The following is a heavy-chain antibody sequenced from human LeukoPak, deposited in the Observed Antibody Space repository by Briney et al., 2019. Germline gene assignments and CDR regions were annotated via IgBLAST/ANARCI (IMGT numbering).Heavy chain of an antibody. CDR1: GGSISSYY. V-gene: IGHV4-4*07. D-gene: IGHD3-3*01. CDR2: IYTSGST. CDR3: ARDGLRFSDYYYGMDV. J-gene: IGHJ6*02. Sequence: SETLSLTCTVSGGSISSYYWSWIRQPAGKGLEWIGRIYTSGSTNYNPSLKSRVPMSVDTSKNQFSLKLSSVTAADTAVYYCARDGLRFSDYYYGMDVWGQGTTVTVSS.